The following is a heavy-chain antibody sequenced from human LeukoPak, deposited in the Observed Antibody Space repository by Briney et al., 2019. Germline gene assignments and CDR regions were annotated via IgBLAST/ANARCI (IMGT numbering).Heavy chain of an antibody. CDR1: GFTFEDFT. J-gene: IGHJ4*02. V-gene: IGHV3-43*01. D-gene: IGHD4-17*01. CDR3: ARMYGDYVDY. Sequence: GGSLRLSCAASGFTFEDFTMHWVRQAPGKALEWVSLITWDGQNIEYQDSVKGRFTISRDNAKNSLYLQMNSLRAEDTAIYYCARMYGDYVDYWGQGTLVTVSS. CDR2: ITWDGQNI.